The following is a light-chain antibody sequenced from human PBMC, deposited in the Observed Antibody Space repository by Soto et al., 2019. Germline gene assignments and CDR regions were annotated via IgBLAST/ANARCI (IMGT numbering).Light chain of an antibody. CDR2: GAS. J-gene: IGKJ1*01. V-gene: IGKV3-20*01. CDR3: QQYGSPTWT. Sequence: EIVLTQSPGTLSLSPGARAPLSCRASQSVSSNYLAWYQQKLGQAPRLLIYGASSRATGIPDRFSGSGSGTDFTLTISRLEPEDFAVYYCQQYGSPTWTFGQGTKVDIK. CDR1: QSVSSNY.